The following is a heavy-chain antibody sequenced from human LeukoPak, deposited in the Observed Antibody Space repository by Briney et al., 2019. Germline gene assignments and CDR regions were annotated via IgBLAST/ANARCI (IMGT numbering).Heavy chain of an antibody. J-gene: IGHJ6*04. D-gene: IGHD3-10*01. CDR1: GFTFSSYW. V-gene: IGHV3-74*01. CDR3: AREITMVRGVIPKNYGMDV. CDR2: INSDGSST. Sequence: PGGSLRLSCAASGFTFSSYWTHWVRQAPGKGLVWVSRINSDGSSTSYADSVKGRFTISRDNAKNTLYLQMNSLRAEDTAVYYCAREITMVRGVIPKNYGMDVWGKGTTVTVSS.